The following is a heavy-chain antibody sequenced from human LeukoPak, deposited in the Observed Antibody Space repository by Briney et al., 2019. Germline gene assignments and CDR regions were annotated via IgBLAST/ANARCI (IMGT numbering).Heavy chain of an antibody. D-gene: IGHD4-23*01. V-gene: IGHV5-51*01. CDR3: ARQRSDYGGNPLRRAFDI. J-gene: IGHJ3*02. CDR2: IYPGDSDT. Sequence: GESLKISCKGSGYSFTSYWIGWVRQMPGKGLEWMGIIYPGDSDTRYSPSFQGQVTISADKSIGTAYLQWSSLKASDTAMYYCARQRSDYGGNPLRRAFDIWGQGTMVTVSS. CDR1: GYSFTSYW.